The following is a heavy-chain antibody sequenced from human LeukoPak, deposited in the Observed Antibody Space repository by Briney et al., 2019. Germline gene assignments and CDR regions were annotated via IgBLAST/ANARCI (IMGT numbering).Heavy chain of an antibody. CDR2: IRQDGDTK. Sequence: GGSLRLSCVASGFPFNAYWMTWVRQAPGKGLEWVANIRQDGDTKYYVDSVKGRFTISRDNAMNSLYLQMNSLRAEDTAIYYCARSLPYGTTWYGRSDFWGQGTLVTVSS. D-gene: IGHD6-13*01. V-gene: IGHV3-7*03. CDR3: ARSLPYGTTWYGRSDF. CDR1: GFPFNAYW. J-gene: IGHJ4*02.